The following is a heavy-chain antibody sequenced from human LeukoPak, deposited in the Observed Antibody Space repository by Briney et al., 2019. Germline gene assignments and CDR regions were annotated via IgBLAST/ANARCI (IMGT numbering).Heavy chain of an antibody. CDR1: GYTFTTYY. J-gene: IGHJ3*02. V-gene: IGHV1-46*01. D-gene: IGHD2-2*01. CDR2: INPSGGST. Sequence: VSVKVSCKASGYTFTTYYIHWVRQAPGQGLEWMGIINPSGGSTSYAQKFQGGVTMTRDTSTSTVYMELSGLRSEDTALYYCASLPAATGSHAFDIWGQGTMVTVSS. CDR3: ASLPAATGSHAFDI.